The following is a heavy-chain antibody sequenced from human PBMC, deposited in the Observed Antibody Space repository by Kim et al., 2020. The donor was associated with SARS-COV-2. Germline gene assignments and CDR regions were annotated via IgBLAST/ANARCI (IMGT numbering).Heavy chain of an antibody. J-gene: IGHJ6*02. CDR2: ISGSGGSA. Sequence: GGSLRLSCAASGFTFNSFAMNWVRQAPGKGLEWVSVISGSGGSAYYADSVKGRFTISRDKSKSTLYLQMNSLRAEDTAIYYCAKQPQSSIPAARRYGLDVWGRGTTVTVSS. V-gene: IGHV3-23*01. CDR1: GFTFNSFA. CDR3: AKQPQSSIPAARRYGLDV. D-gene: IGHD6-13*01.